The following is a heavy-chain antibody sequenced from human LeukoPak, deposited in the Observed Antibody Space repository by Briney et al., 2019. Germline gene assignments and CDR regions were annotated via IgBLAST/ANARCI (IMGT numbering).Heavy chain of an antibody. CDR3: ATYLSSGVLNYYGMDV. D-gene: IGHD6-19*01. CDR2: MNPNSGGT. Sequence: ASVKVSCKASGYTFTSYDINWVRQATGQGLEWMGWMNPNSGGTNYAQKFQGWVTMTRDTSISTAYMELSRLRSDDTAVYYCATYLSSGVLNYYGMDVWGQGTTVTVSS. V-gene: IGHV1-2*04. J-gene: IGHJ6*02. CDR1: GYTFTSYD.